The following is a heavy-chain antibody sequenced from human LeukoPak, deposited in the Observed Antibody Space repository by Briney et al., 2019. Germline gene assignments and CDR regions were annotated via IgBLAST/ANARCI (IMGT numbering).Heavy chain of an antibody. V-gene: IGHV4-39*07. D-gene: IGHD2-15*01. CDR2: IYYSGST. CDR1: GGSISSSSYY. CDR3: ARDGKYCSGGSCLTTYFDY. J-gene: IGHJ4*02. Sequence: PSETLSLTCTVSGGSISSSSYYWGWIRQPPGKGLEWIGSIYYSGSTYYNPSLKSRVTISVDTSKNQFSLKLSSVTAADTAVYYCARDGKYCSGGSCLTTYFDYWGQGTLVTVSS.